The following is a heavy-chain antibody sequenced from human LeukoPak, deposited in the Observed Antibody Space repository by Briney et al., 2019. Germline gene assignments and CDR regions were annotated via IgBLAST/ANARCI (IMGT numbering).Heavy chain of an antibody. D-gene: IGHD2-21*02. CDR3: ARSPFCGGDCFTGAFDI. J-gene: IGHJ3*02. CDR2: INDVGSGT. V-gene: IGHV3-74*01. Sequence: GWSLILSYAGTGFTFRSYWMHWVRQAPGKGLVWVSRINDVGSGTSYADSVKGRFTISRDNAKDTLYLQMNSLRAEDTAVYYCARSPFCGGDCFTGAFDIWGHETMVTASS. CDR1: GFTFRSYW.